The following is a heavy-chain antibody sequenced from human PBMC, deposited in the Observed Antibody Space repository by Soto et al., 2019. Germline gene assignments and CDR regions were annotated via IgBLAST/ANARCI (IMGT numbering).Heavy chain of an antibody. V-gene: IGHV1-18*01. J-gene: IGHJ6*02. CDR2: ISAYNGNT. Sequence: ASVKVSCKASGYTFTSYGISWVRQAPGQGLEWMGWISAYNGNTNYAQKLQGRVTMTTDTSTSTAYMELRSLRSDDTAVYYCARDRRSPRYYYHYYGMDVWGQGTTVTVSS. CDR1: GYTFTSYG. CDR3: ARDRRSPRYYYHYYGMDV.